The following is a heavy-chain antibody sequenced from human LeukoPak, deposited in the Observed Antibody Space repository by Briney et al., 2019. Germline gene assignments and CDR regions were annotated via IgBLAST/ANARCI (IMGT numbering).Heavy chain of an antibody. CDR3: AKDTWFGDPKYSFDY. CDR1: GFTFGSHT. CDR2: ISDSGGAT. V-gene: IGHV3-23*01. Sequence: AGGSLRLSCAASGFTFGSHTMTWVRQAPGKGLEWVSDISDSGGATYYADSVKGRFTISRDNSKNTLYLQMNSLRAEDTAVYYCAKDTWFGDPKYSFDYWGQGTLVAVSS. J-gene: IGHJ4*02. D-gene: IGHD3-10*01.